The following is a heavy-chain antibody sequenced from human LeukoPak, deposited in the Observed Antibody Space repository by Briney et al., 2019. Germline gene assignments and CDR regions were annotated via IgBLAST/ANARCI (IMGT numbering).Heavy chain of an antibody. D-gene: IGHD6-13*01. J-gene: IGHJ3*02. CDR2: IYHSGST. V-gene: IGHV4-4*02. Sequence: SETLSLTCAVSGGSISSSNWWSWVCQPPGKGLEGIGSIYHSGSTYYNPSLKSRVTISVDTSKNQFSLKLSSVTAADTAVYYCARDRGAHSSSWSTPDAFDIWGQGTMVTVSS. CDR1: GGSISSSNW. CDR3: ARDRGAHSSSWSTPDAFDI.